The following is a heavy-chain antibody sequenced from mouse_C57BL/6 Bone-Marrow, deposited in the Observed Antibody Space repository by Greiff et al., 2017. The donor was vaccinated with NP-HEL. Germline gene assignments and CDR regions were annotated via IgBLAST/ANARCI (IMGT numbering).Heavy chain of an antibody. D-gene: IGHD1-1*01. V-gene: IGHV1-22*01. CDR3: ARGIYYYGSSYFWFAY. J-gene: IGHJ3*01. CDR1: GYTFTDYN. Sequence: DVQLQESGPELVKPGASVKMSCKASGYTFTDYNMHWVKQSHGKSLEWIGYINPNNGGTSYNQKFKGKATLTVNKSSSTAYMELRSLTSEDSAVYYCARGIYYYGSSYFWFAYWGQGTLVTVSA. CDR2: INPNNGGT.